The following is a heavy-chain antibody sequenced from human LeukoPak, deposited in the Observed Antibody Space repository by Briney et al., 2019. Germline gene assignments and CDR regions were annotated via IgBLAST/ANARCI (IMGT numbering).Heavy chain of an antibody. V-gene: IGHV4-4*02. Sequence: SGTLSLTCAVSGGSISSSNWWSWVRQPPGKGLEWIGEIYHSGSTNYNPSLKSRVTISVDKSKNQFSLKLSSVTAADTAVYYCARVGITVKYSSSYRFDPWGQGTLVTVSS. CDR1: GGSISSSNW. D-gene: IGHD6-6*01. CDR2: IYHSGST. J-gene: IGHJ5*02. CDR3: ARVGITVKYSSSYRFDP.